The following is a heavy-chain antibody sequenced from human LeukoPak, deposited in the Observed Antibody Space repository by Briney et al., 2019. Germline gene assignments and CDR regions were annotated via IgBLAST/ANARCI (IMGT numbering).Heavy chain of an antibody. CDR1: GGSITIGIYY. CDR2: IYIRGTP. V-gene: IGHV4-61*02. J-gene: IGHJ4*02. D-gene: IGHD6-19*01. CDR3: ARRGDNSSGFDDY. Sequence: SQTLSLTCTVSGGSITIGIYYNGCVRHPAGEGLGWLGRIYIRGTPNYNPSLNNRLTIPVDTSKNQFSLKLSSVTAADTAVYYCARRGDNSSGFDDYWGQGTLVSVSS.